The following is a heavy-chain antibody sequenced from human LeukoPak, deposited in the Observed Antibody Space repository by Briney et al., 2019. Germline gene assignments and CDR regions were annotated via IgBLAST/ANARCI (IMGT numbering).Heavy chain of an antibody. Sequence: ASVKVSCKASGYTFTSYDINWVRQATGQGLEWMGWMNPNSGNTGYAQKFQGRVTITRNTSISTAYMELSSLSSEDTAVYYCARALAYCGGDCYSYHYWGQGTLVTVSS. J-gene: IGHJ4*02. CDR3: ARALAYCGGDCYSYHY. CDR2: MNPNSGNT. V-gene: IGHV1-8*03. CDR1: GYTFTSYD. D-gene: IGHD2-21*02.